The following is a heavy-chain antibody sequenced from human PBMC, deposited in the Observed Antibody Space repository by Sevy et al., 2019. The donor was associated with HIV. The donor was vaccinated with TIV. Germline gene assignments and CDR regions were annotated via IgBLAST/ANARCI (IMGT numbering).Heavy chain of an antibody. CDR3: ISGATLRAFDI. CDR2: ISGSGITT. D-gene: IGHD1-26*01. Sequence: GGSLRLSCAASGFTFSTYALGWVRLAPGKGLEWVSSISGSGITTYYADSVKGRFTIFRDNSKNTVYLQMNSLRAEDTAVYYCISGATLRAFDIWGQWTMVTVSS. CDR1: GFTFSTYA. V-gene: IGHV3-23*01. J-gene: IGHJ3*02.